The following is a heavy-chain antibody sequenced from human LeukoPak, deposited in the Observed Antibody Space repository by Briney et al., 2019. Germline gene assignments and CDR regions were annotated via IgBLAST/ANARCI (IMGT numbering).Heavy chain of an antibody. Sequence: SCKASGYTFTSYAMHWVRQAPGKGLEWVAVISYDGSNKYYADSVKGRFTISRDNSKNTLYLQMNSLRAEDTAVYYCASIVGATQDAFDIWGQGTMVTVSS. CDR3: ASIVGATQDAFDI. J-gene: IGHJ3*02. D-gene: IGHD1-26*01. CDR2: ISYDGSNK. CDR1: GYTFTSYA. V-gene: IGHV3-30-3*01.